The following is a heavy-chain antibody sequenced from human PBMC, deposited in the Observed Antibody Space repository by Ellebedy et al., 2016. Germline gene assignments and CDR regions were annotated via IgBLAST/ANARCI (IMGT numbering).Heavy chain of an antibody. CDR2: IYPGDSGT. V-gene: IGHV5-51*01. CDR3: ARQFSGVVTLIDY. J-gene: IGHJ4*02. Sequence: GESLKISCKGSGYSFTNYWIAWVRQMPGTGLQWMGIIYPGDSGTRYSPSFQGQVTISADNSISTAYLQWSSLKASDTAMYYCARQFSGVVTLIDYWGQGTLVTVSS. D-gene: IGHD3-3*01. CDR1: GYSFTNYW.